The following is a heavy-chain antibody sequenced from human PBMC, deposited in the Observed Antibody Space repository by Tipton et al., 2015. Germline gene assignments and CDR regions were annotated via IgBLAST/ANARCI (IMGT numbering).Heavy chain of an antibody. CDR1: GYSFISYW. D-gene: IGHD3-22*01. CDR3: ARHVSFYYDTHGSDALDI. CDR2: IYPGDSDT. Sequence: QLVQSGAEVKKPGESLKISCKGSGYSFISYWIGWVRQMPGKGLEWMGIIYPGDSDTRYSPSFQGQVTISADKSISTAYLQWSSLKASDTAMYYCARHVSFYYDTHGSDALDIWAQGTMVTVSS. V-gene: IGHV5-51*01. J-gene: IGHJ3*02.